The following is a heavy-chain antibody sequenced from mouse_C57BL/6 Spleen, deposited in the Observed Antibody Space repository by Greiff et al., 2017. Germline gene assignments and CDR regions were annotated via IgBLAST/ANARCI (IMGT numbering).Heavy chain of an antibody. Sequence: EVQLQQSGPVLVKPGASVKMSCKASGYTFTDYYMNWVKQSHGKSLEWIGVINPYNGGTSYNQKFKGKATLTVDKSSSTAYMELNSLTSEDSAVYYCARGNDYDAAGFAYWGQGTLVTVSA. CDR2: INPYNGGT. CDR3: ARGNDYDAAGFAY. CDR1: GYTFTDYY. J-gene: IGHJ3*01. D-gene: IGHD2-4*01. V-gene: IGHV1-19*01.